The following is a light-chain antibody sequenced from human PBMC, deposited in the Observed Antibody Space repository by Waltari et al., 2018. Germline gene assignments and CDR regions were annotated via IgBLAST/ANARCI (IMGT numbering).Light chain of an antibody. Sequence: VIWMTQSPSLLFASPGERVTITCRMSQGISTYLAWYQQKPGRAPDLLIYGASILHSGVPSRFSGSGSGTDFTLTISSLQSEDVATYYCQHYYNFPWTFGQGTKVEIK. CDR2: GAS. J-gene: IGKJ1*01. CDR1: QGISTY. CDR3: QHYYNFPWT. V-gene: IGKV1D-8*03.